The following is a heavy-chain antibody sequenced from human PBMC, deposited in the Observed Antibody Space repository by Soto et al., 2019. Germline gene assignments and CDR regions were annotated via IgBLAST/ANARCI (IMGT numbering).Heavy chain of an antibody. D-gene: IGHD3-3*01. Sequence: ASVKVSCKASGYTFTSYGISWVRQAPGQGLEWMGWISAYNGNTNYAQKLQGRVTMTTDTSTSTAYMELRSLRSDDTAVYYCARDFPLKGIPQPYYDFWSGSPVYYYGMDVWGQGTTVTVSS. CDR2: ISAYNGNT. CDR1: GYTFTSYG. V-gene: IGHV1-18*01. CDR3: ARDFPLKGIPQPYYDFWSGSPVYYYGMDV. J-gene: IGHJ6*02.